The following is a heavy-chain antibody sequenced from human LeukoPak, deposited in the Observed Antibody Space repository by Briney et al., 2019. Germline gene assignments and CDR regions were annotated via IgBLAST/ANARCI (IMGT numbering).Heavy chain of an antibody. J-gene: IGHJ5*02. Sequence: GASVKVSCKASGYVFTSYGISWVRQAPGQGLEWMGWINPNSGGTNYAQKFQGRVTMTRDTSISTAYMELSRLRSDDTAVYYCARDRFVVVPAAMFGRHNWFDPWGQGALVTVSS. CDR2: INPNSGGT. CDR1: GYVFTSYG. CDR3: ARDRFVVVPAAMFGRHNWFDP. D-gene: IGHD2-2*01. V-gene: IGHV1-2*02.